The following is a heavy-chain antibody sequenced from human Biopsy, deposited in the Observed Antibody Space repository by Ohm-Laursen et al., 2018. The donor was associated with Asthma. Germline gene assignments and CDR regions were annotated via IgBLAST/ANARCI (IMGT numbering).Heavy chain of an antibody. Sequence: GTLSLTCAVSGGSINNFYWSWIRQPPGKGLESIGHVYFSGSTNYNPSLKSRVTISIDASKNQFSLKLTSVTAADTAVYYCARGVDRVTGLLDHFDSWGQGTLVTVSS. D-gene: IGHD2-21*02. CDR3: ARGVDRVTGLLDHFDS. J-gene: IGHJ4*02. CDR1: GGSINNFY. CDR2: VYFSGST. V-gene: IGHV4-59*01.